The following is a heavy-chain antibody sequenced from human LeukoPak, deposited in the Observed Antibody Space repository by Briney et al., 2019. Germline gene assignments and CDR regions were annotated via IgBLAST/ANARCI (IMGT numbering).Heavy chain of an antibody. CDR3: ARYGHSPFFDY. CDR1: GGTFNTSP. V-gene: IGHV1-69*13. J-gene: IGHJ4*02. CDR2: IIPFFGTA. D-gene: IGHD4-17*01. Sequence: SVKVSCKASGGTFNTSPLSWLRQAPGQGPEWMGGIIPFFGTANYAQKFQDRVTITADASSSTAYMELSSLRSEDTAVYFCARYGHSPFFDYWGQGTLVTVSS.